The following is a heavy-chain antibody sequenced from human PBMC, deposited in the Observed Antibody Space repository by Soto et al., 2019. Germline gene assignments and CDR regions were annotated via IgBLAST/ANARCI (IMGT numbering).Heavy chain of an antibody. CDR2: ISSSSSYI. V-gene: IGHV3-21*01. CDR3: ARGLGGSYYYYYGMDV. D-gene: IGHD3-16*01. Sequence: GGSLRLSCAASGFTFSSYSMNWVRQAPGKGLEWVSSISSSSSYIYYADSVKGRFTISRDNAKNSLYLQMNSLRAEDTAVYYCARGLGGSYYYYYGMDVWGQGTTVTVSS. J-gene: IGHJ6*02. CDR1: GFTFSSYS.